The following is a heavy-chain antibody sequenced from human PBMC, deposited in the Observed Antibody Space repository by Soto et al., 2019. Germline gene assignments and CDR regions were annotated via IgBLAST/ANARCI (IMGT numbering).Heavy chain of an antibody. CDR3: ARDRGVVSPFDY. J-gene: IGHJ4*02. CDR2: IWYDGSNK. V-gene: IGHV3-33*01. CDR1: GFNFSSYG. Sequence: PGGSLRLSCAASGFNFSSYGMHWVRQAPGKGLEWVAVIWYDGSNKYYAASVKGRFTIYRDNSKNTLYLQMNSLRAEDTAVYYCARDRGVVSPFDYWGQGTLVTVS. D-gene: IGHD3-10*01.